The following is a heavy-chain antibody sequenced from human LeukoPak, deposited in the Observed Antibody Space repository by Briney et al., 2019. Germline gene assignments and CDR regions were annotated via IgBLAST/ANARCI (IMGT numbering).Heavy chain of an antibody. V-gene: IGHV1-2*02. CDR2: INPNSGGT. CDR1: GYTFTGYY. CDR3: ARTGGAGYYFDY. Sequence: ASVTVSCKASGYTFTGYYMHWVRQAPGQGLEWMGWINPNSGGTNYAQKFQGRVTMTRDTSISTAYMELSRLRSDDTAVYYCARTGGAGYYFDYWGQGTLVTVSS. J-gene: IGHJ4*02. D-gene: IGHD3-16*01.